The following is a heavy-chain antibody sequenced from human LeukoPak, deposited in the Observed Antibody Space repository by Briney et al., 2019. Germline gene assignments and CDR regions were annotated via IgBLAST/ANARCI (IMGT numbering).Heavy chain of an antibody. Sequence: KPSETLSLTCTVSGYSISSGYYWGWIRQPPGKGLEWIGSIYHRGSTYYNPSLKSRVTISVDTSKNQFSLKLTSVTAADTAVYYCVRDYNWNDVPSNWFDPWGQGTLVTVSS. CDR2: IYHRGST. V-gene: IGHV4-38-2*02. J-gene: IGHJ5*02. CDR1: GYSISSGYY. CDR3: VRDYNWNDVPSNWFDP. D-gene: IGHD1-1*01.